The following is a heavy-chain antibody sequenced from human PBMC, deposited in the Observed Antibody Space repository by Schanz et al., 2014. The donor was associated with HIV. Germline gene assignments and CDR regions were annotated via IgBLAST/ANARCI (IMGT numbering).Heavy chain of an antibody. J-gene: IGHJ6*02. CDR1: EFIFSSYG. V-gene: IGHV3-30*03. D-gene: IGHD3-22*01. Sequence: QVQVVESGGGVVQPGRSLRLSCAASEFIFSSYGIHWVRQAPGKGLEWVAVISNDGSNEYYADSVKGRFTLSRDNDNDSLYLQMNSLRVEDTALYYCASPLLYDSLDVWGQGTTVTVSS. CDR3: ASPLLYDSLDV. CDR2: ISNDGSNE.